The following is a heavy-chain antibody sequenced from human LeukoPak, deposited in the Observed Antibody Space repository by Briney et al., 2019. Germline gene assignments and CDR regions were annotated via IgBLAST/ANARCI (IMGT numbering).Heavy chain of an antibody. CDR2: ISSSSSTI. CDR3: ARDQSYLNDYGEGYFDY. V-gene: IGHV3-48*04. CDR1: GFTFSSYS. J-gene: IGHJ4*02. D-gene: IGHD4-17*01. Sequence: GGSLRLSCAASGFTFSSYSMNWVRQAPGKGLEWVSYISSSSSTIYYADSVKGRFTISRDNAKNSLYLQMNSLRAEDTAVYYCARDQSYLNDYGEGYFDYWGQGTLVTVSS.